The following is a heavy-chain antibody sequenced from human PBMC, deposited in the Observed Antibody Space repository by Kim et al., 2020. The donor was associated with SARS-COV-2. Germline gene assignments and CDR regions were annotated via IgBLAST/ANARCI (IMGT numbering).Heavy chain of an antibody. CDR2: T. D-gene: IGHD3-10*01. V-gene: IGHV3-23*01. J-gene: IGHJ2*01. CDR3: AKDRGNWYFDL. Sequence: TYYAEAVKGRFTISRDNSKNTLYLQMNSLRAEDTAVYYCAKDRGNWYFDLWGRGTLVTVSS.